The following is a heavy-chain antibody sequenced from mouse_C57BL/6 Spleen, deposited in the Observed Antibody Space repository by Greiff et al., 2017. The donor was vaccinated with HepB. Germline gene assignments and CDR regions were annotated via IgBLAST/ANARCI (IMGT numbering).Heavy chain of an antibody. CDR2: INPNYGTT. V-gene: IGHV1-39*01. CDR3: AREYYYGSSPYAMDY. CDR1: GYSFTDYN. J-gene: IGHJ4*01. D-gene: IGHD1-1*01. Sequence: EVQLQESGPELVKPGASVKISCKASGYSFTDYNMNWVKQSNGKSLEWIGVINPNYGTTSYNQKFKGKATLTVDQSSSTAYMQLNSLTSEDSAVYYCAREYYYGSSPYAMDYWGQGTSVTVSS.